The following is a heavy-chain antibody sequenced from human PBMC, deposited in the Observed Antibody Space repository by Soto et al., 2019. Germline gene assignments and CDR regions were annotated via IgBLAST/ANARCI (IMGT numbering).Heavy chain of an antibody. CDR3: ARGWGYDSSDYYYAY. Sequence: QVQLVQSGAEVRKPGSSVKVPCKASGGTFSRHAISWVRQAPGQGLEWMGGIIPIFGTANHAQKFQGRVTIIADESTSTVYMELSSLRSEYTAMYYCARGWGYDSSDYYYAYWGQGTLVIVSS. CDR1: GGTFSRHA. J-gene: IGHJ4*02. V-gene: IGHV1-69*01. CDR2: IIPIFGTA. D-gene: IGHD3-22*01.